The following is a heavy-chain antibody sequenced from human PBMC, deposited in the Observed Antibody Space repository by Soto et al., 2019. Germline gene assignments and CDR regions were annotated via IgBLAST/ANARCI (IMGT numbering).Heavy chain of an antibody. Sequence: QVQLQQWGAGLLKPSETLSLTCAVYGGSFSGYYWSWIRQPPGKGLEWIGEINHSGSTNYNPSLKSRVTISVDTSKNQFSLKLSSVTAADTALYYCARGRGYSSSSNWFDPWGQGTLVTVSS. CDR2: INHSGST. J-gene: IGHJ5*02. V-gene: IGHV4-34*01. CDR3: ARGRGYSSSSNWFDP. CDR1: GGSFSGYY. D-gene: IGHD6-13*01.